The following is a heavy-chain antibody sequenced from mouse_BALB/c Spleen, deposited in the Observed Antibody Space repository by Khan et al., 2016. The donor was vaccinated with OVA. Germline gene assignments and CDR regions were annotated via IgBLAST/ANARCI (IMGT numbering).Heavy chain of an antibody. CDR2: INYSGNT. J-gene: IGHJ3*01. D-gene: IGHD2-4*01. Sequence: EVKLLESGPGLVKPSQSLSLTCTVTGYSITSEYAWNWIRQFPGNKLEWMGYINYSGNTRYNPSLKSRISITRDTSKNQFFLQLNSVTNEDTATYYCTRKDYYDYDPFPYWGQGTLVTVSA. CDR1: GYSITSEYA. CDR3: TRKDYYDYDPFPY. V-gene: IGHV3-2*02.